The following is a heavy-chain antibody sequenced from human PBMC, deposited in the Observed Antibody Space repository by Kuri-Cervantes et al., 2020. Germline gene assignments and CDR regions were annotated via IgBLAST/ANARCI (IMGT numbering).Heavy chain of an antibody. CDR2: INPNSGGT. Sequence: ASVKVSCKASGYTFTGYYMHWVRQAPGQGLEWMGWINPNSGGTNYAQKFQGRVTMTRDTSISTAYMELGRLRSDDTAVYYCAREGGIAVAPEDPPGFDYWGQGTLVTVSS. J-gene: IGHJ4*02. CDR3: AREGGIAVAPEDPPGFDY. V-gene: IGHV1-2*02. CDR1: GYTFTGYY. D-gene: IGHD6-19*01.